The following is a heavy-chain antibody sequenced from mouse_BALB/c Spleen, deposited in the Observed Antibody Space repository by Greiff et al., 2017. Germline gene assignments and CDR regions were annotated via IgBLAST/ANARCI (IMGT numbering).Heavy chain of an antibody. CDR3: KDDGNYGGHVDV. V-gene: IGHV14-4*02. J-gene: IGHJ1*01. CDR1: GFNITDYY. Sequence: EVQLQESGAELVRSGASVKLSCTASGFNITDYYMHWVKQRPEQGLEWIGWIDPENGDTEYAPKFQGQATMTADTSSNTAYLQLSSLTSEDTAVYYCKDDGNYGGHVDVWGAGTTVTGSS. CDR2: IDPENGDT. D-gene: IGHD2-1*01.